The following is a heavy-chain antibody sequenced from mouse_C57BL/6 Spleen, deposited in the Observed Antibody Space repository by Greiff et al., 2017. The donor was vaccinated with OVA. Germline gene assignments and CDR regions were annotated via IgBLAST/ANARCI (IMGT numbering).Heavy chain of an antibody. V-gene: IGHV5-17*01. CDR3: ARHGYDEGFAY. J-gene: IGHJ3*01. Sequence: EVMLVESGGGLVKPGGSLKLSCAASGFTFSDYGMHWVRQAPEKGLEWVAYISSGSSTIYYADTVKGRFTISRDNAKNTLFLQMTSLRSEDTAMYYCARHGYDEGFAYWGQGTLVTVSA. D-gene: IGHD2-2*01. CDR2: ISSGSSTI. CDR1: GFTFSDYG.